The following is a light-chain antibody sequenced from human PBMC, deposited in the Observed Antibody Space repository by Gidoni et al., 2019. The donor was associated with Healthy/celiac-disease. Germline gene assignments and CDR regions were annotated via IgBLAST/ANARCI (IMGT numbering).Light chain of an antibody. J-gene: IGLJ1*01. V-gene: IGLV2-11*01. Sequence: QSALTQPRSVSGSPGQSVTISCTGTSSDVGGYNYVSWYQQHPGNAPKLMIYDVSKRPSGVPDRVSGSKSGNTASLTISGLQAEDEADYYCCSYAGSYTLGVFGTGTKVTVL. CDR2: DVS. CDR3: CSYAGSYTLGV. CDR1: SSDVGGYNY.